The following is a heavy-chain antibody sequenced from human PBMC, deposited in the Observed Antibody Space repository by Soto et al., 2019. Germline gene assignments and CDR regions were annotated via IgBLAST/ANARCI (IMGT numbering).Heavy chain of an antibody. CDR2: IKSKTDGGTT. D-gene: IGHD1-1*01. V-gene: IGHV3-15*01. Sequence: EVQLVESGGGLVKPGGSLRLSCAASGFTFSNAWMSWVRQAPGKGLEWVGRIKSKTDGGTTDYAAPVKGRFTISRDDSKNTLYLQMNSLKTDDTAVYYCTTGLDWKAVYYYGMDVWGQGTTVTVSS. CDR1: GFTFSNAW. J-gene: IGHJ6*02. CDR3: TTGLDWKAVYYYGMDV.